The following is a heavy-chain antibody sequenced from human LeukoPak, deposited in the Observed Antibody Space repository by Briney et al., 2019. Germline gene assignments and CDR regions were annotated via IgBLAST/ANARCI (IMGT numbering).Heavy chain of an antibody. CDR3: AKDIPSSGWYGGPDI. CDR1: GFSFDNYA. D-gene: IGHD6-19*01. Sequence: AESLSLSCAASGFSFDNYATHWVRQPPGKGLEWVSLISGDGGSTYYADSVKGRFTISRDNSKNSLYLQLNSLRTEDTALYYCAKDIPSSGWYGGPDIWGQGTMVTVSS. J-gene: IGHJ3*02. V-gene: IGHV3-43*02. CDR2: ISGDGGST.